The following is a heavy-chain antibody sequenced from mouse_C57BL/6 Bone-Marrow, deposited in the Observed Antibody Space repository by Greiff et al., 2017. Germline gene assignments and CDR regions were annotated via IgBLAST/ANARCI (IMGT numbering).Heavy chain of an antibody. V-gene: IGHV1-81*01. Sequence: QVQLQQSGAELARPGASVKLSCKASGYTFTSYGISWVKQRTGQGLEWIGEIYPRSGNTYYNEKFKGKATLTADKSSSTAYMELRSLTSEDSAVYFCGRHIYYYGSGPFAYWGQGTLVTVSA. D-gene: IGHD1-1*01. CDR1: GYTFTSYG. CDR3: GRHIYYYGSGPFAY. J-gene: IGHJ3*01. CDR2: IYPRSGNT.